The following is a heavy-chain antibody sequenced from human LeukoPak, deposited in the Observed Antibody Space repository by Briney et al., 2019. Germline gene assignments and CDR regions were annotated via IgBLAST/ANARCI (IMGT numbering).Heavy chain of an antibody. CDR2: IYYSGST. CDR1: GGSISSSSYY. D-gene: IGHD4-17*01. J-gene: IGHJ3*02. CDR3: ARDKGDYDDAFDI. Sequence: SETQSLTCTVSGGSISSSSYYWGWIRQPPGKGLEWIGSIYYSGSTYYNPSLKSRVTISVDTSKNQFSLKLSSVTAADTAVYYCARDKGDYDDAFDIWGQGTMVTVSS. V-gene: IGHV4-39*07.